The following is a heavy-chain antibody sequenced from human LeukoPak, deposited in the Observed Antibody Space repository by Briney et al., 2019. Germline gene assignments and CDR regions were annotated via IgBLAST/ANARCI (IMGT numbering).Heavy chain of an antibody. CDR1: GYTFSTYY. CDR2: VAPSNGDI. D-gene: IGHD1/OR15-1a*01. V-gene: IGHV1-46*01. J-gene: IGHJ4*02. CDR3: ARERPGTCYFDY. Sequence: ASVKVSCKSSGYTFSTYYLHWVRQAPGQGLEWMGMVAPSNGDINYAQNSQGRVSMTRDTSTTTVYMDLSSLTAEDTAVYYCARERPGTCYFDYWGQGTLVTVSS.